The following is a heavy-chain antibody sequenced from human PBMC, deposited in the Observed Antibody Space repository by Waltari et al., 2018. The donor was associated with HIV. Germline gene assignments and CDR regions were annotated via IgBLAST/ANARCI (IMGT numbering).Heavy chain of an antibody. V-gene: IGHV3-23*01. CDR1: GFHLDIFG. D-gene: IGHD5-18*01. CDR3: VTSGYNFVEFGHRLDF. Sequence: FDSGGGLERPGGSLSPPCPAPGFHLDIFGLTWVRPAPGKGLEWVSSISRRASATYYADSVKGRATISRDNSMDMLSLHIKSLRVDDTAVYHCVTSGYNFVEFGHRLDFWGRGVLVTVS. CDR2: ISRRASAT. J-gene: IGHJ4*02.